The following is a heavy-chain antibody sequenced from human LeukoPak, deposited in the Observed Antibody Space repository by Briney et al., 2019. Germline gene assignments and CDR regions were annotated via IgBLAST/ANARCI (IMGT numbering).Heavy chain of an antibody. J-gene: IGHJ6*03. CDR2: VYHGGSS. CDR3: ARDRADYGGYMDV. V-gene: IGHV4-38-2*02. D-gene: IGHD3-16*01. Sequence: SETLSLTCTVSGYSISSGLYWGWIRQPPGKGLEWIGNVYHGGSSYYNPSLKSRVTISVDTSKNQFSLKLSSVTAADTAVYYCARDRADYGGYMDVWGKGTTVTVSS. CDR1: GYSISSGLY.